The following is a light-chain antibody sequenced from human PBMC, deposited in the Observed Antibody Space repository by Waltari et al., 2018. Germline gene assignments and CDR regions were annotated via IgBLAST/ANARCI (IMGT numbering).Light chain of an antibody. CDR2: EVS. CDR1: SSDVGGYNY. CDR3: SSYTSSSTPYV. J-gene: IGLJ1*01. V-gene: IGLV2-14*01. Sequence: QSALTQPASVSGSPGQSITISCTGTSSDVGGYNYVSWYQQHPGKAPKLMIYEVSNRPSGVSNRFSGSKSGNPASLTISGLQAEDEADYSCSSYTSSSTPYVFGTGTKVTVL.